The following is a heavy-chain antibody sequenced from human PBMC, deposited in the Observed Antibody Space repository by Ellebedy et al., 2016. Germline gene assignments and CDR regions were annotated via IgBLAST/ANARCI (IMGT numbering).Heavy chain of an antibody. V-gene: IGHV4-31*03. CDR1: GGSISSGGYY. CDR2: IYYSGST. J-gene: IGHJ3*02. CDR3: ARDPLSYDSSGSFDI. D-gene: IGHD3-22*01. Sequence: SETLSLTXTVSGGSISSGGYYWSWIRQHPGKGLEWIGYIYYSGSTYYNPSLKSRVTISVDTSKNQFSLKLSSVTAADTAVYYCARDPLSYDSSGSFDIWGQGTMVTVSS.